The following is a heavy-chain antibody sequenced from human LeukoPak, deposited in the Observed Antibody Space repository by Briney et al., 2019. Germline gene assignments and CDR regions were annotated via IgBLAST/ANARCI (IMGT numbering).Heavy chain of an antibody. CDR3: AKDLLLGSSGYPDY. V-gene: IGHV3-30*18. CDR1: GFTFSSYG. Sequence: PGGSLRLYCAASGFTFSSYGMHWVRQAPGKGLEWVAVISYDGSNKYYADSVKGRFTISRDNSKNTLYLQMNSLRAEDTAVYYCAKDLLLGSSGYPDYWGQGTLVTVSS. CDR2: ISYDGSNK. D-gene: IGHD3-22*01. J-gene: IGHJ4*02.